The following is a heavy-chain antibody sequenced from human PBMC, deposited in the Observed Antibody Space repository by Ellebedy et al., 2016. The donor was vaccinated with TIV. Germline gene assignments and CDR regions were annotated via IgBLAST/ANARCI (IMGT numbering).Heavy chain of an antibody. J-gene: IGHJ5*02. Sequence: SETLSLXXGVSGGSISSSNWWSWVRQPPGKGLEWIGEIHHTGSTNYNPSLKSRVTISVDKSKKQISLKVTSVTAADTAVYYCARSPIQLADNWFSPWGQGTLVIVSS. D-gene: IGHD1-1*01. CDR2: IHHTGST. V-gene: IGHV4/OR15-8*01. CDR3: ARSPIQLADNWFSP. CDR1: GGSISSSNW.